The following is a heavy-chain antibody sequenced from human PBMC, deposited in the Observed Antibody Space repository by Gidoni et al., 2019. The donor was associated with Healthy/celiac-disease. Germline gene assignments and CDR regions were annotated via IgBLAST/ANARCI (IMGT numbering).Heavy chain of an antibody. Sequence: EVQLLESGGGLVQPGGSLRLSCAASGFTLSSHAMSWVRQAPGKGLEWVSASSGSGGSTYYADSVKGRFTISRDNSKNTLYLQMNSLRAEDTAVYYCAKDQGDSSGWYTPQYFQHWGQGTLVTVSS. J-gene: IGHJ1*01. V-gene: IGHV3-23*01. CDR1: GFTLSSHA. D-gene: IGHD6-19*01. CDR3: AKDQGDSSGWYTPQYFQH. CDR2: SSGSGGST.